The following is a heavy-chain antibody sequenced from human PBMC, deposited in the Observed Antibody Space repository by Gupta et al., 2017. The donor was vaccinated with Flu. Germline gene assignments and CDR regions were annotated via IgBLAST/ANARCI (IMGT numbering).Heavy chain of an antibody. CDR1: GFTFGEYA. CDR2: IRSKDYGGAT. J-gene: IGHJ4*02. Sequence: EVQLVESGGGFVQPGRSLRLSCSASGFTFGEYAMTWVRQAPGKGLEWVGFIRSKDYGGATQYAASVKGRFTISRDDSKSVAYLQMNSLETEDTAVYYCAKYRGYDLAIHDYWGQGVLVTVSS. D-gene: IGHD5-12*01. CDR3: AKYRGYDLAIHDY. V-gene: IGHV3-49*04.